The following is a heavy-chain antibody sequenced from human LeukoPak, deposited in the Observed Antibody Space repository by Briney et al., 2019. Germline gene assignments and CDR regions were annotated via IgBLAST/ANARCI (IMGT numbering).Heavy chain of an antibody. D-gene: IGHD6-19*01. CDR2: INTDGTST. J-gene: IGHJ6*03. CDR3: ARGRAAVAGYYMDV. Sequence: PGGSLRLSCAASGFTFSSYWMHWVRQAPGKGLVWVSRINTDGTSTTYADSVKGRFTISRDNAKNTLYLQINSLRAEDTAVHYCARGRAAVAGYYMDVWGKGTTVTVSS. V-gene: IGHV3-74*01. CDR1: GFTFSSYW.